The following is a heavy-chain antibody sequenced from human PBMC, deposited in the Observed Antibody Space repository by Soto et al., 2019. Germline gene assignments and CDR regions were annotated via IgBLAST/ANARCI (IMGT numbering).Heavy chain of an antibody. V-gene: IGHV3-23*01. CDR1: GFTFSSYA. CDR3: AKGRPSSSAEFDY. CDR2: ISGSGGST. J-gene: IGHJ4*02. Sequence: EVQLLESGGGLVQPGGSLRLSCAASGFTFSSYAMSWVRQAPGKGLEWVSAISGSGGSTYYADSVKDRFTISRDNSKNPLYLQMNSLRAEDTAVYYCAKGRPSSSAEFDYWGQGTLVTVSS. D-gene: IGHD6-6*01.